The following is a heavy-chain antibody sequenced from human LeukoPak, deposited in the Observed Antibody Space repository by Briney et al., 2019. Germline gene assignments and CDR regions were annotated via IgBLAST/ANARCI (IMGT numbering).Heavy chain of an antibody. D-gene: IGHD6-13*01. J-gene: IGHJ1*01. Sequence: PGGSLRLSCAASGFTFSSYSMNWVRQAPGKGLEWVSSISSSSYIYYADSVKGRFTISRDNAKNSLYLQMNSLRAEDTAVYYCARASPPGIAAHFQPWGQGTLVNVSS. CDR1: GFTFSSYS. V-gene: IGHV3-21*01. CDR3: ARASPPGIAAHFQP. CDR2: ISSSSYI.